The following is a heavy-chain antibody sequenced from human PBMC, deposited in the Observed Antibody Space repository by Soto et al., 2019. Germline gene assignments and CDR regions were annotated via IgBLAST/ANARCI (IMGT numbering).Heavy chain of an antibody. V-gene: IGHV3-33*06. Sequence: QVQLVESGGGVVQPGRSLRLSCAASGFTFSNYAMHWVRQAPGKGLEWVAVIWYDGSNKYYADSVKGRFTISRDNSKNTGYLQMNSLRGDDTAVYYCANLHPSIGANYWGQGTLVTVSP. CDR2: IWYDGSNK. D-gene: IGHD6-13*01. CDR1: GFTFSNYA. J-gene: IGHJ4*02. CDR3: ANLHPSIGANY.